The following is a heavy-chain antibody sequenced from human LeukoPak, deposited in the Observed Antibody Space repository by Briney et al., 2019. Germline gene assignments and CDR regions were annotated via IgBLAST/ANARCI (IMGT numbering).Heavy chain of an antibody. Sequence: GGSLRLSCAASGFTFSSYAMSWVRQAPGKGLEWVSAISGSGGSTYYADSVKGRFTISRDNSKNTLYLQMNSLRAEDTAVYYCAKENVGGWERLLWEFDYWGQGTLVTVSS. J-gene: IGHJ4*02. D-gene: IGHD1-26*01. CDR3: AKENVGGWERLLWEFDY. CDR1: GFTFSSYA. CDR2: ISGSGGST. V-gene: IGHV3-23*01.